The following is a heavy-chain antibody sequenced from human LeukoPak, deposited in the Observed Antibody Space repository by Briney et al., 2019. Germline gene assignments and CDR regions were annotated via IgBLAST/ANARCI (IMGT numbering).Heavy chain of an antibody. CDR2: INPNSGGT. Sequence: ASVKVSCKASGYTFTGYYMHWVRQAPGQGLEWMGWINPNSGGTNYAQKFQGRVTMTRDMSTSTVYMELSSLRSEDTAVYYCARAYGYGYFDYWGQGTLVTVSS. J-gene: IGHJ4*02. CDR1: GYTFTGYY. V-gene: IGHV1-2*02. D-gene: IGHD5-12*01. CDR3: ARAYGYGYFDY.